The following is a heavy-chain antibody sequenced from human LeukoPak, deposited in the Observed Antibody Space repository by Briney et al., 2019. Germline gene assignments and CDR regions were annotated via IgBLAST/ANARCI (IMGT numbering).Heavy chain of an antibody. V-gene: IGHV4-30-2*01. Sequence: MTSETLSLTCTVSGGSISSGGYCWSWIRQPPGKGLEWIGYIYLSGSTYYNPSLKSRVTISVDRSKNQFSLKLSSVTAADTAVYYCARDDYGTYGDWGQGTLVTVSS. CDR2: IYLSGST. CDR3: ARDDYGTYGD. CDR1: GGSISSGGYC. D-gene: IGHD4-17*01. J-gene: IGHJ4*02.